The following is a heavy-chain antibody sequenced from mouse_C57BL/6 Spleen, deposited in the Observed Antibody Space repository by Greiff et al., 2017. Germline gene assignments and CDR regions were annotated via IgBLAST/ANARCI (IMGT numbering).Heavy chain of an antibody. Sequence: VQLQESGAELVRPGASVTLSCKASGYTFTDYEMHWVKQTPVHGLEWIGAIDPETGGTAYNQKFKGKAILTAEKSSSTAYMELRSLTSEDSAVYYCTKGGTVEWWRQGTTLTVSS. CDR2: IDPETGGT. CDR3: TKGGTVEW. D-gene: IGHD1-1*01. CDR1: GYTFTDYE. J-gene: IGHJ2*01. V-gene: IGHV1-15*01.